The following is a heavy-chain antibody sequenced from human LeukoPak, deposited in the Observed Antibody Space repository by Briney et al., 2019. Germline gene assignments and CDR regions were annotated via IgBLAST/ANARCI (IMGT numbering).Heavy chain of an antibody. CDR3: AAEITIFGVGYNWFDP. Sequence: TSVKVSCKASGFTFTSSAMQWVRQARGQRLEWIGWIVVGSGNTNYAQKFQERVTITRDVSTSTAYMKLSSLRSEDTAVYYCAAEITIFGVGYNWFDPWGQGTLVTVPS. CDR1: GFTFTSSA. D-gene: IGHD3-3*01. J-gene: IGHJ5*02. V-gene: IGHV1-58*02. CDR2: IVVGSGNT.